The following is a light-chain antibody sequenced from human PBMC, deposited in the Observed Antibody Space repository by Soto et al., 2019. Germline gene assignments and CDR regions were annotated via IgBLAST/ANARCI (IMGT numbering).Light chain of an antibody. V-gene: IGKV3-11*01. J-gene: IGKJ4*01. Sequence: EIVLRQSPATLSSSPGERATLSCRASQSVGSHLSWYQQKPNQAPRLLIYDASNRATGIPARFSGSGSGTDFTLTISSLEPEDFAIYYCQQRSNWRLTFGGGTKVDIK. CDR2: DAS. CDR1: QSVGSH. CDR3: QQRSNWRLT.